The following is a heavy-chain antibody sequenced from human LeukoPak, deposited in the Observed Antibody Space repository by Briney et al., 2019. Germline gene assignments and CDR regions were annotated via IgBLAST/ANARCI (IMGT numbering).Heavy chain of an antibody. CDR2: ISSSSSYT. D-gene: IGHD3-9*01. CDR1: GFTFSDYY. V-gene: IGHV3-11*06. Sequence: PGGSLRLSCAASGFTFSDYYMSWIRQAPGKGLEWVSYISSSSSYTNYADSVKGRFTISRDNAKNSLFLQMNSLRAEDTAVYYCARSLAYYDILTGYYYYNYYGMDVWGKGTTVTVSS. J-gene: IGHJ6*04. CDR3: ARSLAYYDILTGYYYYNYYGMDV.